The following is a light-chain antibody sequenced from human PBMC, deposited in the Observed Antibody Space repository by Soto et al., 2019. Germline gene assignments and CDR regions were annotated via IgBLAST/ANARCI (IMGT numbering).Light chain of an antibody. J-gene: IGKJ4*01. CDR3: QQYNNWPPLT. Sequence: EIVMTQSPATLSVSPGERATLSCRASQSVSSNLAWYQQKPGQAPRLLFYGASTRATGIPARFSGSGSGTEFTLTISSLQSEDFAVYYCQQYNNWPPLTFGGGTMVEIK. CDR1: QSVSSN. V-gene: IGKV3-15*01. CDR2: GAS.